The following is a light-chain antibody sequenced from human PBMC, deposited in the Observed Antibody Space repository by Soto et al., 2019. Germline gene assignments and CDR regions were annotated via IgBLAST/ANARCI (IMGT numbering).Light chain of an antibody. V-gene: IGKV1-13*02. CDR3: QQFNSYLLT. CDR1: QGISSA. CDR2: DAA. J-gene: IGKJ4*01. Sequence: AIQLTQSPSSLSASIGDRVTIACRASQGISSALAWYQQRPGTPPKLLIYDAATWQSGVPSRFSGSGSGTDFPLSISSLQPEGFATDYCQQFNSYLLTFGGGTKAEI.